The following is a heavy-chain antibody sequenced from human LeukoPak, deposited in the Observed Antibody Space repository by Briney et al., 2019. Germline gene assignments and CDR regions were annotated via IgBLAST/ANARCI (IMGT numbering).Heavy chain of an antibody. Sequence: GASVKVSCKASGYTFTGYSMHWVRQAPGQGLEWMGWISPNSGGTNYAQKFQGRVTMTRDTSISTVYIELSRLRSDDTAVYHCARVSQTGPSDYFDYWGQGTLVTVSS. J-gene: IGHJ4*02. CDR3: ARVSQTGPSDYFDY. V-gene: IGHV1-2*02. CDR1: GYTFTGYS. D-gene: IGHD1-14*01. CDR2: ISPNSGGT.